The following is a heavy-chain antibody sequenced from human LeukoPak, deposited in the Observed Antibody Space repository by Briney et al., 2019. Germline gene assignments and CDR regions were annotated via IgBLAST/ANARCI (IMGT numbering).Heavy chain of an antibody. V-gene: IGHV1-8*01. Sequence: ASVKVSCKASGYTFTSYDINWVRQATGQGLEWMGWMNPNSGNTGYAQKFQGGVTMTRNTSISTAYMELSSLRSEDTAVYYCARGSKLFRVVVIRPFDYWGQGTLVTVSS. CDR2: MNPNSGNT. D-gene: IGHD3-22*01. CDR3: ARGSKLFRVVVIRPFDY. J-gene: IGHJ4*02. CDR1: GYTFTSYD.